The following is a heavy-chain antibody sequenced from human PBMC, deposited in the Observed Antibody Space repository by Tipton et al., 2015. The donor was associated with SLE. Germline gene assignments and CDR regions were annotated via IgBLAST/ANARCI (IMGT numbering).Heavy chain of an antibody. D-gene: IGHD2-21*01. Sequence: SLRLSCAASGFTFFNDAMHWVRPAPGKGLEWVAVISYDGSSKYYADSVKGRFTISRDNSKKTLFLQMNSLRVEDTAVYYCARPVGIAVYCDYWGHVNLVAVS. CDR3: ARPVGIAVYCDY. J-gene: IGHJ4*01. CDR2: ISYDGSSK. CDR1: GFTFFNDA. V-gene: IGHV3-30*04.